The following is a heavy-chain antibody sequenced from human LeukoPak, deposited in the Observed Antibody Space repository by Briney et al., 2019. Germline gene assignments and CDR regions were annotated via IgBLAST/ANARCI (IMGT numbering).Heavy chain of an antibody. Sequence: SETLSLTCTVSGGSMNNYYWNWIRQPPGKGLEWIGYSYYSGSTNYNPSLKSRVNISVDTSKNQFSLNLSSVTAADTAVYYCASYSGYGMYYYYYYMDVWGKGTTVTVSS. CDR3: ASYSGYGMYYYYYYMDV. CDR2: SYYSGST. J-gene: IGHJ6*03. CDR1: GGSMNNYY. V-gene: IGHV4-59*08. D-gene: IGHD5-12*01.